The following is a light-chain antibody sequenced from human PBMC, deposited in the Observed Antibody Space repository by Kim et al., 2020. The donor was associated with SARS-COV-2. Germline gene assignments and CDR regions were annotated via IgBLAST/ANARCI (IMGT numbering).Light chain of an antibody. J-gene: IGLJ1*01. Sequence: QSITLSDTGNSSHVGGYNYVSWYQQHPGKAPNLMIYDVSQRPSGVSNRFSGSKSGNTASLTISGLQAEDEADYYCSSYTSSSTYVFGTGTKVTVL. CDR3: SSYTSSSTYV. V-gene: IGLV2-14*04. CDR1: SSHVGGYNY. CDR2: DVS.